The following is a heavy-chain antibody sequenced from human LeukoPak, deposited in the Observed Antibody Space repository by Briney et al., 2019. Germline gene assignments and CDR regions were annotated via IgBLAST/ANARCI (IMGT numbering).Heavy chain of an antibody. D-gene: IGHD3-10*01. J-gene: IGHJ4*02. Sequence: GGSLRLSCAASGFTVSSNYMSWVRQAPGKGLEWVSIIYSAGSTYYADSVRGRFTISRDSSKNTVCLQMNSLTAEDTAVYYCASGGLGARKYYSDPFHYWGQGTLVTVSS. CDR2: IYSAGST. CDR3: ASGGLGARKYYSDPFHY. V-gene: IGHV3-53*01. CDR1: GFTVSSNY.